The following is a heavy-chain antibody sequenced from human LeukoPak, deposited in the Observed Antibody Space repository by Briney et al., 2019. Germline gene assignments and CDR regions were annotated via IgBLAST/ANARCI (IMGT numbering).Heavy chain of an antibody. CDR1: GYSFTNYG. Sequence: PLASVKVSCKASGYSFTNYGISWVRQAPGQGLEWMGWISAYNGNTDYAQKFQGRVTMTTDTSTGTAYMELRSLRSDDTAVYFCARGGSGSQAFDFWGQGTLVTVSS. CDR2: ISAYNGNT. CDR3: ARGGSGSQAFDF. J-gene: IGHJ4*02. D-gene: IGHD3-10*01. V-gene: IGHV1-18*01.